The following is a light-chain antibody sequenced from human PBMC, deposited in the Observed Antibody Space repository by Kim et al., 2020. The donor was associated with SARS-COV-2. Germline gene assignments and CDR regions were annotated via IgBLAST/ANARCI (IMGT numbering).Light chain of an antibody. Sequence: KITRSVVGTRPNLVNNYRPWYQQRRGKAPKLLISNKSKRPSGITNRFSGYKSGPSATLGITGLQTGDEADYYCGTWDSSLSAVVFGGGTQLTVL. CDR1: RPNLVNNY. J-gene: IGLJ2*01. CDR2: NKS. CDR3: GTWDSSLSAVV. V-gene: IGLV1-51*01.